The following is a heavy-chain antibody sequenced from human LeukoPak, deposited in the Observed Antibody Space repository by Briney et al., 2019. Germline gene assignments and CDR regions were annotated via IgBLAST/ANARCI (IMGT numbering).Heavy chain of an antibody. Sequence: GGSLRLSCAASGFTFSSKSMTWVRQAPGKGLEWVSAMSGSGSRTYYADSVKGRFTISRDNSKNTLYLQMSSLRVEDTALYYCAKDRVGAILYFDYWGQGTLVTVSS. CDR1: GFTFSSKS. CDR2: MSGSGSRT. J-gene: IGHJ4*02. D-gene: IGHD1-26*01. V-gene: IGHV3-23*01. CDR3: AKDRVGAILYFDY.